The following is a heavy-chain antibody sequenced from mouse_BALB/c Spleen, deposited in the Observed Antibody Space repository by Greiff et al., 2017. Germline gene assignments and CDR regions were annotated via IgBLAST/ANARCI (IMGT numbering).Heavy chain of an antibody. V-gene: IGHV5-6-5*01. J-gene: IGHJ4*01. CDR1: GFTFSSYA. D-gene: IGHD1-1*01. CDR2: ISSGGST. CDR3: ARDRGNYGRPLAMDN. Sequence: DVTLVESGGGLVKPGGSLKLSCAASGFTFSSYAMSWVRQTPEKRLGWVASISSGGSTYYPDSVKGRCTIARDNARNILYLQMSSLRSEDTAKYYCARDRGNYGRPLAMDNGGQGTSVTVAS.